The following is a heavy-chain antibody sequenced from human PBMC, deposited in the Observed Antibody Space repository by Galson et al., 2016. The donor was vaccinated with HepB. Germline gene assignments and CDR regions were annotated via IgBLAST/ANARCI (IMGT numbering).Heavy chain of an antibody. CDR2: ISPSGGNP. Sequence: SLRLSCAASGVTFSKCAINWVRQAPGKGPEWVSSISPSGGNPYYAGSVKGRFTISRDNSKNTLYLQMNSLRAEDTAFYYCAKAGSSSGYIDFWGPGTLVTVSS. CDR1: GVTFSKCA. D-gene: IGHD6-13*01. CDR3: AKAGSSSGYIDF. V-gene: IGHV3-23*01. J-gene: IGHJ4*02.